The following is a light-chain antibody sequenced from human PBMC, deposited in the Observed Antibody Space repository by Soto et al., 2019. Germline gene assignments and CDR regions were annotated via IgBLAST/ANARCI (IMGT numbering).Light chain of an antibody. CDR3: QQRSNWPLIT. CDR2: DAS. CDR1: QSVSSY. Sequence: EIVLTQPPATLSLSPGERATLSCRASQSVSSYLAWYQQKPGQAPRLLIYDASNRATGIPARFSCSGSGTDFTLTISSLEPEDFAVYYCQQRSNWPLITFGQGTRLRL. J-gene: IGKJ5*01. V-gene: IGKV3-11*01.